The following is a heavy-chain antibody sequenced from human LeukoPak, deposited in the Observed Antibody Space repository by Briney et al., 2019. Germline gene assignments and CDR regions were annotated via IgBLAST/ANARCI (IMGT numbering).Heavy chain of an antibody. CDR3: ARIRSRKWGFDY. V-gene: IGHV4-34*01. Sequence: SETLSLTCAVYGGSFIGYYWSWIRQPPGKGLEWIGEINHFGSTNYNPSLKSRVTISIDTSKNQFSLKLSSVTAADTAVYYCARIRSRKWGFDYWGQGTLVTVSS. J-gene: IGHJ4*02. D-gene: IGHD1-26*01. CDR2: INHFGST. CDR1: GGSFIGYY.